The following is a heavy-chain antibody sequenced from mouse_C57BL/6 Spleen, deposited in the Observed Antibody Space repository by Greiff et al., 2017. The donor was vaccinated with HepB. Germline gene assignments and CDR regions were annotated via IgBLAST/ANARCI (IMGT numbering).Heavy chain of an antibody. CDR2: IYPGNSDT. Sequence: EVQLQQSGTVLARPGASVKMSCKTSGYTFTSYWMHWVKQRPGQGLEWIGAIYPGNSDTSYNQKFKGKAKLTAVTSASTAYMELSSLTNEDSAVYYCTREDDCDPWFAYWGQGTLVTVSA. CDR1: GYTFTSYW. J-gene: IGHJ3*01. V-gene: IGHV1-5*01. D-gene: IGHD2-4*01. CDR3: TREDDCDPWFAY.